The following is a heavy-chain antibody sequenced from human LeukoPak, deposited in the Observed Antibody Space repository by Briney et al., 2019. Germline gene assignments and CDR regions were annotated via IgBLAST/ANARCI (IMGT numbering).Heavy chain of an antibody. J-gene: IGHJ5*02. Sequence: SVKVSCKASGGTFSSYAISWVRQAPGQGLEWMGGIIPIFGTANYAQKFQGRVTITADKSTSTAYMELSSLRSEDTAVYYCARGPDWIGEMATNGFDPWGQGTLVTVSS. CDR1: GGTFSSYA. V-gene: IGHV1-69*06. D-gene: IGHD5-24*01. CDR3: ARGPDWIGEMATNGFDP. CDR2: IIPIFGTA.